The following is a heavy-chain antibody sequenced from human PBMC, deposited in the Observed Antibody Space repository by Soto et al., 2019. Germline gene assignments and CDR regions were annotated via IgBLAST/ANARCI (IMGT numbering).Heavy chain of an antibody. CDR3: AREGYSSGWYLGWFDP. D-gene: IGHD6-19*01. CDR1: GGTFSSYA. Sequence: QVQLVQSGAEVKKPGSSVKVSCKASGGTFSSYAISWVRQAPGQGLEWMGGIIPIFGTANYAQKFQGRVMITADESTSTAYMELSSLRSEDTAVYYCAREGYSSGWYLGWFDPWGQGTLVTVSS. CDR2: IIPIFGTA. J-gene: IGHJ5*02. V-gene: IGHV1-69*01.